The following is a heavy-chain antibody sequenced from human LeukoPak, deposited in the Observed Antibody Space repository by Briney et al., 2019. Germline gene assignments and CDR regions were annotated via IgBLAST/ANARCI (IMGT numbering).Heavy chain of an antibody. D-gene: IGHD3-10*01. CDR3: ARDGRQRITMDTGALDI. Sequence: PSETLSLTCTVSGGSISGYYRSWIRQPAGKGLEWLGRVYTSGSTNYNPSLKSRVTISMDTSKNQFSLKLSSVTAADTAVYYCARDGRQRITMDTGALDIWGQGTMVTVSS. CDR1: GGSISGYY. CDR2: VYTSGST. V-gene: IGHV4-4*07. J-gene: IGHJ3*02.